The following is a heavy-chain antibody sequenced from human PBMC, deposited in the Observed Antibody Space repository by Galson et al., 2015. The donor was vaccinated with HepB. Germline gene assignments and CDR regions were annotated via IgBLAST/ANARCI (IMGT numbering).Heavy chain of an antibody. CDR2: ISGDGGSS. CDR1: GFMFDTHA. J-gene: IGHJ5*01. D-gene: IGHD3-16*01. CDR3: ARGYGLFDS. V-gene: IGHV3-23*01. Sequence: SLRLSCAASGFMFDTHAMSWVRQVPGKGLKWVSGISGDGGSSFYADSVKGRFTISKDNSKDTVYLQINSASDEDTAVYYCARGYGLFDSWGQGILVTVSS.